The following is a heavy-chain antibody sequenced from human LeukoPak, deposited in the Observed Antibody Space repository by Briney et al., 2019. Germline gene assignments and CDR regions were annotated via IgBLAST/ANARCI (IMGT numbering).Heavy chain of an antibody. Sequence: ASVKVSCKASGYTFTGYYMHWVRQAPGQGLEWMGWINPKSGGTNYAQKFQGRVTMTRDTSISTAYMELSRLRSDDTAVYYCARDSEYDILTGRVVPSGMDVWGQGTTVTVSS. CDR3: ARDSEYDILTGRVVPSGMDV. D-gene: IGHD3-9*01. CDR1: GYTFTGYY. J-gene: IGHJ6*02. CDR2: INPKSGGT. V-gene: IGHV1-2*02.